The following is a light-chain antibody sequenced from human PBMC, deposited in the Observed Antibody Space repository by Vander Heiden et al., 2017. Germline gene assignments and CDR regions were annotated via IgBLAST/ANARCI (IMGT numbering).Light chain of an antibody. V-gene: IGKV1-5*01. Sequence: DSQMTQSPSTLSASVGDRVTITCRASQSISSWLAWYQQKPGKAPKLLIYDASSLESGVPSRFSGSGSGTEFTLTISSLQPDDFATYYCQQYNSYPLFGGGTKVEIK. J-gene: IGKJ4*01. CDR3: QQYNSYPL. CDR1: QSISSW. CDR2: DAS.